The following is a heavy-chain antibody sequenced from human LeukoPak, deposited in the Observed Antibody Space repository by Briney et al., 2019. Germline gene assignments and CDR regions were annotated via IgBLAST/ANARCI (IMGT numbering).Heavy chain of an antibody. D-gene: IGHD3-22*01. CDR3: ARDLPYYYDSSGLDYFGY. V-gene: IGHV3-7*01. Sequence: GGSLRLSCAASGFTFSSYWMSWVRQAPGKGLEWVANIKQDGSEKYYVDSVKGRFTISRDNAKNSLYLQMNSLRAEDTAVYYCARDLPYYYDSSGLDYFGYWGQGTLVTVSS. CDR1: GFTFSSYW. J-gene: IGHJ4*02. CDR2: IKQDGSEK.